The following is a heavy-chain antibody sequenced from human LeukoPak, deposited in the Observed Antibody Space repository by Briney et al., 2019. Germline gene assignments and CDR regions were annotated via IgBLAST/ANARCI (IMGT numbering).Heavy chain of an antibody. CDR3: AKVHSRGCYFDY. D-gene: IGHD3-22*01. CDR1: EFKFSSYA. CDR2: ISGSGDNT. V-gene: IGHV3-23*01. Sequence: GGSLRLSCAASEFKFSSYAMSWVRQAPGKGLEWVSGISGSGDNTYYADSVKGRFTISRDNSKNALYLQMNSLRTEDSAVYYCAKVHSRGCYFDYWGQGTLVTVSS. J-gene: IGHJ4*02.